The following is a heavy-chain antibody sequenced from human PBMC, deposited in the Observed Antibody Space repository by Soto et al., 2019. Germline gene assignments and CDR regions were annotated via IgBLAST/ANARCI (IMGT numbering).Heavy chain of an antibody. J-gene: IGHJ4*02. CDR1: GFTFSSYA. D-gene: IGHD3-10*01. Sequence: EVQLLESGGGLVQPGGSLRLSCAASGFTFSSYAMNWVRQAPGKGLQWVSAISGSGGSTYYADSVKGRFTISRDNSKSTRYLQLKSLTAEDTAVYYCAKSPSGGSGGTRVSDYWGQGTLVTVSS. CDR3: AKSPSGGSGGTRVSDY. V-gene: IGHV3-23*01. CDR2: ISGSGGST.